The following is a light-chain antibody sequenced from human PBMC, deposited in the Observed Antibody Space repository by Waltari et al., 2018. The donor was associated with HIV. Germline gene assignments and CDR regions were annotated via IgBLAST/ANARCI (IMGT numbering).Light chain of an antibody. J-gene: IGLJ2*01. CDR1: TLPKTS. CDR3: QSADSSGTS. CDR2: KDN. Sequence: SDEVTQTPSVSVSPGQTARVTCSGATLPKTSVYWYQQKPGQAPVVVIYKDNERPPGIPERFSGSSSGTRATLTISGVQAEDEADYYCQSADSSGTSFGGGTKLTVL. V-gene: IGLV3-25*03.